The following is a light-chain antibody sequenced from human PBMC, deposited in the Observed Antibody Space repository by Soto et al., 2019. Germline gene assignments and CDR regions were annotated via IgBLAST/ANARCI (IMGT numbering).Light chain of an antibody. V-gene: IGLV1-40*01. CDR1: NSNIGNNA. Sequence: QSVLTQPPSVSGAPRQRVTISCSGSNSNIGNNAVNWYQQLPGKAPKLLIFANNNRPSGVPDRFSGSKSGTSASLAITGLQAEDEGDYYCQSYDNTLSARYVFGTGTKLTVL. CDR3: QSYDNTLSARYV. CDR2: ANN. J-gene: IGLJ1*01.